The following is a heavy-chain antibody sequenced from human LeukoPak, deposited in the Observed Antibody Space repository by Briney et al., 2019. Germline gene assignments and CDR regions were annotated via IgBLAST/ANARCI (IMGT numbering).Heavy chain of an antibody. CDR3: ARIPRQPYSSSQPYYYYGMDV. J-gene: IGHJ6*02. CDR1: GYTFSNYD. V-gene: IGHV1-8*01. D-gene: IGHD6-13*01. CDR2: MNPNSANT. Sequence: ASVKVSCKASGYTFSNYDINWVRQATGQGLEWLGWMNPNSANTGYAQKFQGRVTMTRNTSISTAYMELSSLRSEDTAVYYCARIPRQPYSSSQPYYYYGMDVWGQGTTVTVSS.